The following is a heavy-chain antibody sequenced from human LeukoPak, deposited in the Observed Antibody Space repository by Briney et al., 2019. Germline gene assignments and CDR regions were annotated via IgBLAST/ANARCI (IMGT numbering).Heavy chain of an antibody. J-gene: IGHJ5*02. Sequence: SETLSLTCAVYGGSFSGYYWSWIRQPPGKGLEWIGEINHSGSTNYNPSLKSRVTISVDTSKNQFSLKLSSVTAADTAVYYCARRGRGLTYYDFWSGYLNWFDPWGQGTLVTVSS. CDR2: INHSGST. V-gene: IGHV4-34*01. CDR1: GGSFSGYY. D-gene: IGHD3-3*01. CDR3: ARRGRGLTYYDFWSGYLNWFDP.